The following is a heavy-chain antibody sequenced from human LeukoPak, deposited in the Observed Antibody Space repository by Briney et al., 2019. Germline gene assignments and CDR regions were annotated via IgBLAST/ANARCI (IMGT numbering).Heavy chain of an antibody. CDR3: ARDVYSYNGSKRYYYYYMDV. CDR2: ISSSGSTI. V-gene: IGHV3-48*03. D-gene: IGHD3-10*01. CDR1: GFTFSSYE. Sequence: PGGSLRLSCAASGFTFSSYEMNWVRQAPGKGLEWVSYISSSGSTIYYADSVKGRFTISRDNAKNSLYLQMNSLRAEDTAVYYCARDVYSYNGSKRYYYYYMDVWGKGTTVTTSS. J-gene: IGHJ6*03.